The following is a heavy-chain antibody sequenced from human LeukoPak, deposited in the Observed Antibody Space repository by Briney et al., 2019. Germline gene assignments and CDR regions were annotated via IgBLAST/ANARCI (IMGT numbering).Heavy chain of an antibody. CDR2: IYTSGST. Sequence: PSETLSLTCTVSGGSISSGSYYWSWIRQPAGKGLEWIGRIYTSGSTNYNPSLKSRVTISVDTSKNQFSLKLSSVTAADTAVYYCASFYDSSGYYSQGYWGQGTLVTVSS. CDR1: GGSISSGSYY. D-gene: IGHD3-22*01. V-gene: IGHV4-61*02. J-gene: IGHJ4*02. CDR3: ASFYDSSGYYSQGY.